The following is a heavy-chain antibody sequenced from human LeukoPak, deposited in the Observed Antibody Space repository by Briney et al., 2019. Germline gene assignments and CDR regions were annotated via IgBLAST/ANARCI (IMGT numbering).Heavy chain of an antibody. CDR2: IYPGASDT. CDR3: ATFAGNPPAPLDY. CDR1: GYSFTSYW. Sequence: GGSLKISCKGFGYSFTSYWIGWVGRMPGKGLEWMGIIYPGASDTTYSPSFQGQVTISADNSISTAYPQWRSPQASATATYYCATFAGNPPAPLDYWGQGPLAPVSS. D-gene: IGHD1-14*01. V-gene: IGHV5-51*01. J-gene: IGHJ4*02.